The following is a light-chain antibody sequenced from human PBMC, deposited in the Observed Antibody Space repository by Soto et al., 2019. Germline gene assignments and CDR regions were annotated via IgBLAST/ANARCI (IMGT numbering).Light chain of an antibody. V-gene: IGKV1-39*01. CDR3: QQYNNWPPTWT. Sequence: DIQMTQSPSSLSASVGASVTITCRARQSIASYVNWYPQNPGKAPKLLILGAVILQSGVPSRFSGSGSGTDFTLTISSLQPEDFAVYYCQQYNNWPPTWTFGQGTKVDI. CDR2: GAV. J-gene: IGKJ1*01. CDR1: QSIASY.